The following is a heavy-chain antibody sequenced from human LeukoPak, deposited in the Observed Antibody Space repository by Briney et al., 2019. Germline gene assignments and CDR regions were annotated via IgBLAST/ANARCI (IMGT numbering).Heavy chain of an antibody. J-gene: IGHJ5*02. CDR2: ISAYNGNT. D-gene: IGHD6-19*01. CDR3: ARGPTTRIAVALRHTSNWFDP. Sequence: ASVKVSCKASGYTFTSYGISWVRQAPGQGLECMGWISAYNGNTNYAQKLQGRVTMTTDTSTSTAYMELRSLRSDDTAVYYCARGPTTRIAVALRHTSNWFDPWGQGTLVTVSS. CDR1: GYTFTSYG. V-gene: IGHV1-18*01.